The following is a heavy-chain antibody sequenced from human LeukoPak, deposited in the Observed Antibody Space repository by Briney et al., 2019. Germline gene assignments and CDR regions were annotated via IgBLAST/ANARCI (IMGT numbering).Heavy chain of an antibody. D-gene: IGHD6-13*01. V-gene: IGHV6-1*01. CDR2: TYYRSKWYN. CDR3: ARDQIASVGPNDY. Sequence: SQTLSLTCAISGDSFSSNNAAWNWIRQSPSRGLEWLGRTYYRSKWYNDYAVSVKSRITINPDTSKNQFSLQLNSVTPEDTAVYFCARDQIASVGPNDYWGQGTLVTVSS. CDR1: GDSFSSNNAA. J-gene: IGHJ4*02.